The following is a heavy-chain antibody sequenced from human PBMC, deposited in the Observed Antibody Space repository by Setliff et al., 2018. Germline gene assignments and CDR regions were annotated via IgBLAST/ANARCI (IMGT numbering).Heavy chain of an antibody. CDR2: IHYEGGTA. V-gene: IGHV3-11*04. CDR1: GFIFSNYF. D-gene: IGHD2-21*01. Sequence: PGGSLRLSCEGSGFIFSNYFMSWFRQAPGKGLEWVAYIHYEGGTAHYADSVKGRFTISRDYAKNSLYLQVNSLRAEDTAVYYCARDWRHKAMDVWGQGTTVTVSS. CDR3: ARDWRHKAMDV. J-gene: IGHJ6*02.